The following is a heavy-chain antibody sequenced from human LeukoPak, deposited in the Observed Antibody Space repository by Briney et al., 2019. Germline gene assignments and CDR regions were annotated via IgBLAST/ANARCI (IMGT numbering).Heavy chain of an antibody. CDR3: ARDRGRYYMDV. CDR2: ISSSGSTI. V-gene: IGHV3-48*01. J-gene: IGHJ6*03. D-gene: IGHD6-25*01. Sequence: GGSLRLSCAASGFIVSDYNMNWVRQAPGKGLEWVSYISSSGSTIYYADSVKGRFTISRENAKNSLYLQMNSLRAGDTAVYYCARDRGRYYMDVWGKGTTVTISS. CDR1: GFIVSDYN.